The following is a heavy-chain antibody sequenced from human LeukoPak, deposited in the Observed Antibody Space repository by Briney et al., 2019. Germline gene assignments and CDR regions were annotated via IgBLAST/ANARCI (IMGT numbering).Heavy chain of an antibody. CDR2: ISTSSSTI. D-gene: IGHD5-24*01. V-gene: IGHV3-48*01. Sequence: GGSPRLSCAASGFTFSSYSMNWVRQAPGKGLEWVSYISTSSSTIYYADSVKGRFTISRDNAKNSLYLQMNSLRVEDTAVYYCARVEMATIGDYWGQGTLVTVSS. CDR3: ARVEMATIGDY. J-gene: IGHJ4*02. CDR1: GFTFSSYS.